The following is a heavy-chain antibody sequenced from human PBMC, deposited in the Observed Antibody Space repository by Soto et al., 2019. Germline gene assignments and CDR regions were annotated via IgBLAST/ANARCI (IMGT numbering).Heavy chain of an antibody. CDR3: ARLAGSGFLAAAGNF. V-gene: IGHV3-30-3*01. CDR1: GFTFSSYA. D-gene: IGHD6-13*01. J-gene: IGHJ4*02. Sequence: PGGSLRLSCAASGFTFSSYAMHWVRQAPGKGLEWVAVISYDGSNKYYADSVKGRFTISRDNSKNTLYLQMYSLRAEDTAVYYCARLAGSGFLAAAGNFWGQGTLVTVSS. CDR2: ISYDGSNK.